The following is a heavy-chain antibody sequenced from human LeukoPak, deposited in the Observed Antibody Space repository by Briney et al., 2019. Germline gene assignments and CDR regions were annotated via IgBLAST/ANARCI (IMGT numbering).Heavy chain of an antibody. CDR2: IKSKTDGGTT. V-gene: IGHV3-15*01. Sequence: GGSLRLSCAASGFTFSNAWMSWVRQAPGKGLEWVGRIKSKTDGGTTDYAAPVKGRFTISRDDSKNTLYLQMNSLRAEDTAIYYCARVIRAAPGKGYFDYWGQGTLVTVSS. D-gene: IGHD6-13*01. J-gene: IGHJ4*02. CDR3: ARVIRAAPGKGYFDY. CDR1: GFTFSNAW.